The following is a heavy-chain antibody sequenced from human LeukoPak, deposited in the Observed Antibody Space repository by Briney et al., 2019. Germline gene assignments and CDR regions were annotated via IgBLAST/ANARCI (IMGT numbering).Heavy chain of an antibody. CDR2: ISGGGGST. CDR1: GFTFSTFA. V-gene: IGHV3-23*01. CDR3: AKSYDISRFYPY. Sequence: PGGSLRLSCAASGFTFSTFAMSWVRQTPGKGLEWVSVISGGGGSTDYADSVKGRFTVSRDNSKSTLYLQMDSLTVEDTAVYYCAKSYDISRFYPYWGQGTLVTVSS. J-gene: IGHJ4*02. D-gene: IGHD3-22*01.